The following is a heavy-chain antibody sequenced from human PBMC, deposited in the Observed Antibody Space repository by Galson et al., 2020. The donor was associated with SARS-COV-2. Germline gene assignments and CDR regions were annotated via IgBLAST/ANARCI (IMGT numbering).Heavy chain of an antibody. J-gene: IGHJ4*02. V-gene: IGHV4-59*01. CDR3: ARDSDWSFVFDY. Sequence: SQTLSLTCTVSGGSISSYYWSWIRQPPGKGLGWIGYIYYSGSTNYNPSLKSRVTISVDTSKNQFSLKLSSVTAADTAVYYCARDSDWSFVFDYWGQGTLVTVSS. CDR2: IYYSGST. D-gene: IGHD1-26*01. CDR1: GGSISSYY.